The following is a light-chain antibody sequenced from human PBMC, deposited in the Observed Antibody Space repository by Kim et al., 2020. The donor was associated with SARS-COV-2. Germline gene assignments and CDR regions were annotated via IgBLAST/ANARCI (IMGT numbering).Light chain of an antibody. J-gene: IGLJ3*02. Sequence: VSPGQTARITCSGDALPKKYAYWYQQKPGQAPVLVIYKDSERPSGIPERFSGSSSGTTVTLTISGVQAEDEADYYCQSADSSGTWVFGGGTKLTVL. CDR3: QSADSSGTWV. CDR2: KDS. CDR1: ALPKKY. V-gene: IGLV3-25*03.